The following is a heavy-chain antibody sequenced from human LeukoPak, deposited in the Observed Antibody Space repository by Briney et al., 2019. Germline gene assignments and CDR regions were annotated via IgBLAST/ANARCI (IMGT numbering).Heavy chain of an antibody. V-gene: IGHV3-23*01. J-gene: IGHJ4*02. CDR1: GFTISSYA. D-gene: IGHD1-26*01. CDR2: ISGSGGST. CDR3: AKDLPSGSYFRGRVGY. Sequence: QPGGSLRLSCAASGFTISSYARSWVRQAPGKGLEWVSAISGSGGSTYYADSVKGRFTISRDNSKNTLYLQMNSLRAQHTTVYYCAKDLPSGSYFRGRVGYWGEGTLVTVSS.